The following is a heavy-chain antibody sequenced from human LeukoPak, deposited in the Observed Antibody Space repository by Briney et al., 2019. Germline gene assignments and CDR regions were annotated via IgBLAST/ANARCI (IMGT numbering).Heavy chain of an antibody. CDR3: ARHMVRGITLFDY. D-gene: IGHD3-10*01. J-gene: IGHJ4*02. CDR2: ICYSGST. CDR1: GGSISSCC. Sequence: SETLSLTCTVSGGSISSCCWSWIRQPPGKGLEWIGYICYSGSTNYNPSLKSRVTISVDTSKNQFSLKLSSVTAADTAVCYCARHMVRGITLFDYWGQGTLVTVSS. V-gene: IGHV4-59*08.